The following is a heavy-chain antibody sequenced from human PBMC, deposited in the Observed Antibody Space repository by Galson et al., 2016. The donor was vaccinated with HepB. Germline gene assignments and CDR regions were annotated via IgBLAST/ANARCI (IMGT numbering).Heavy chain of an antibody. CDR1: GFSFSSYW. J-gene: IGHJ3*02. V-gene: IGHV3-7*01. Sequence: SLRLSCAASGFSFSSYWMNWVRQAPGKGLEWVADIKQDGSEKYYVDSVGGRFTVSRDNATNSLYLQMNSLRAEDTAVYYCATMFYYYDSGFDRVDAFDMWGQGTLVTVSS. D-gene: IGHD3-22*01. CDR2: IKQDGSEK. CDR3: ATMFYYYDSGFDRVDAFDM.